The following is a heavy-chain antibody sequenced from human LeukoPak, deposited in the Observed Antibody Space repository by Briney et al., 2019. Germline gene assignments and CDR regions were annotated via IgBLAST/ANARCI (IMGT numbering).Heavy chain of an antibody. CDR3: ARDDKPTVVPAFDY. Sequence: ASVKVSCKASGYTFTGDYMHWVRQAPGQGLEWMGWINPNSGGTNYAQKFQGRVTMTRDTSISTAYMELSRLRSDDTAVYYCARDDKPTVVPAFDYWGQGTLVTVSS. D-gene: IGHD4-23*01. J-gene: IGHJ4*02. V-gene: IGHV1-2*02. CDR1: GYTFTGDY. CDR2: INPNSGGT.